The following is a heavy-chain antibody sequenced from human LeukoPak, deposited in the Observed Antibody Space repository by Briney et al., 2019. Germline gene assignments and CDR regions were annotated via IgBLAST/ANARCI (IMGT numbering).Heavy chain of an antibody. D-gene: IGHD7-27*01. CDR3: AKDLTGDDAFDI. Sequence: GRSLRLSCAASGFTFSSYWMHWVRQVPGKGLVWVARINPGGSSITYADSVKGRFTISRDNAKNALYLQMDSLRAEDTAVYYCAKDLTGDDAFDIWGQGTMVTVSS. J-gene: IGHJ3*02. V-gene: IGHV3-74*01. CDR1: GFTFSSYW. CDR2: INPGGSSI.